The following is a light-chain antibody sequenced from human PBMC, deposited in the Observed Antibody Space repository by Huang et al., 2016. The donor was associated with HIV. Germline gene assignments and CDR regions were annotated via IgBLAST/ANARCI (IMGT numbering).Light chain of an antibody. CDR3: QQYNNWPRT. CDR2: DAS. CDR1: QSVSSN. Sequence: EIVMTQSPATLSVSPGERATLSCRASQSVSSNLAWYQQRPGQAPRRLIYDASTRATGIPARFSGSGSGTEFTLTIGSLQSEDFVVYYCQQYNNWPRTFGQGTKLEIK. V-gene: IGKV3-15*01. J-gene: IGKJ2*01.